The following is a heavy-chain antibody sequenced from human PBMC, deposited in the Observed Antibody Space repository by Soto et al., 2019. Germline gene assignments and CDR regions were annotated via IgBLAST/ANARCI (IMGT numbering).Heavy chain of an antibody. CDR3: ARDQFCSTTSCYLGMDL. Sequence: GGSVRLSCAASGFSFDDYAMHWVRRAPGKGLEWVSGSGWNSDIIGYAESVMGRFAISRDNAKNSLYLQMNNLKFDDTALYYCARDQFCSTTSCYLGMDLWGQGTTVTVSS. CDR1: GFSFDDYA. D-gene: IGHD2-2*01. CDR2: SGWNSDII. V-gene: IGHV3-9*01. J-gene: IGHJ6*02.